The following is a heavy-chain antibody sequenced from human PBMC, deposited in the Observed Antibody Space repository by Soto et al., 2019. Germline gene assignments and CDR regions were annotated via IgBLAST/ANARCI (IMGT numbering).Heavy chain of an antibody. CDR1: GFTFSSYG. D-gene: IGHD6-19*01. CDR3: ATQWLVPYAFDI. Sequence: QVQLVESGGGVVQPGRSLRRSCAASGFTFSSYGMHWVRQAPGKGLEWVAVISYDGSNKYYADSVKGRFTISRDNSKNTLYLHMNSLRAEDTAVYYCATQWLVPYAFDIWGQGTMVTVSS. CDR2: ISYDGSNK. J-gene: IGHJ3*02. V-gene: IGHV3-30*03.